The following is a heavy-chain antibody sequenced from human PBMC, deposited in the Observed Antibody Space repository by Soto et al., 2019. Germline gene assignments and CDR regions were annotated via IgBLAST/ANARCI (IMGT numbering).Heavy chain of an antibody. D-gene: IGHD3-22*01. CDR1: GGTFSSYT. CDR2: IIPILGIA. Sequence: SVKVSCTASGGTFSSYTIIWVRQAPGQGLEWMGRIIPILGIANYAQKFQGRVTITADKSTSTAYMELNSLRVEDTAVYYCARPTYYYDSSGPPGYWGQGTLVTVSS. V-gene: IGHV1-69*02. J-gene: IGHJ4*02. CDR3: ARPTYYYDSSGPPGY.